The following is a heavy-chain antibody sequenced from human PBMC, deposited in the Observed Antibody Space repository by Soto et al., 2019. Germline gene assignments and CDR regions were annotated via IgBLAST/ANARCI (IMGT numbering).Heavy chain of an antibody. J-gene: IGHJ6*02. Sequence: PGGALRLSCAASGFTFIRYSMNWVLQAPWKGLEWVSYISSSSSTIFYADSVKGRFTISRDNAKNSLYLQMNSLRDEDTAVYYCARDNPQWKAVAGIMGYYYYGMDVWGQGTTVTVSS. CDR2: ISSSSSTI. CDR1: GFTFIRYS. D-gene: IGHD6-19*01. V-gene: IGHV3-48*02. CDR3: ARDNPQWKAVAGIMGYYYYGMDV.